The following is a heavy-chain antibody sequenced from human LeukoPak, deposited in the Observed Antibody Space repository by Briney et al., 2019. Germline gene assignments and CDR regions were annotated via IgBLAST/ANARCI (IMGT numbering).Heavy chain of an antibody. Sequence: GGSLRLSCAASGFNFDAFWMTWVRQAPGKGLEWVSTISGSGGATYYADSVKGRFTISRDNSKNTLYLQMHSLRAEDTAVYYCAKETGGSYYYFDYWGQGTLVTVSS. D-gene: IGHD1-26*01. J-gene: IGHJ4*02. CDR1: GFNFDAFW. V-gene: IGHV3-23*01. CDR2: ISGSGGAT. CDR3: AKETGGSYYYFDY.